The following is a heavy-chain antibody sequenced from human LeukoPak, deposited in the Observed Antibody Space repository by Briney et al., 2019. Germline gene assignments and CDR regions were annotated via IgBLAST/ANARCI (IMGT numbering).Heavy chain of an antibody. J-gene: IGHJ5*02. D-gene: IGHD3-22*01. Sequence: GGSLRLSCAASGFTFSSYSMNWVRQAPGKGLEWVSYISSSSTTIYYADSVKGRFTISRDNAKNSLYLQMSNLRAEDTAVYYCAKEDDYYDSSGTSILDPWGQGTLVTVSS. V-gene: IGHV3-48*04. CDR1: GFTFSSYS. CDR2: ISSSSTTI. CDR3: AKEDDYYDSSGTSILDP.